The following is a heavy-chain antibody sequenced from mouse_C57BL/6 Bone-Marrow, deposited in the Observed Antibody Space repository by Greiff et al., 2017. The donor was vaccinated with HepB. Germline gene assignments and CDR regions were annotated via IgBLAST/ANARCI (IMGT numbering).Heavy chain of an antibody. J-gene: IGHJ2*01. CDR3: ARWDYDGYYVWDY. V-gene: IGHV1-81*01. CDR1: GYTFTSYG. D-gene: IGHD2-3*01. CDR2: IYPRSGNT. Sequence: QVQLQQSGAELARPGASVKLSCKASGYTFTSYGISWVKQRTGQGLEWIGEIYPRSGNTYYNEKFKGKATLTADKSSSTAYMELRSLTSEDSAVYFCARWDYDGYYVWDYWGQGTTHTVSS.